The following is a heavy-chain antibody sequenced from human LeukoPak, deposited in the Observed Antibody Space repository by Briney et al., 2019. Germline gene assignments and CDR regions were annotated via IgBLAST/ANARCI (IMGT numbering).Heavy chain of an antibody. CDR1: GGSFSGYY. D-gene: IGHD3-10*01. CDR3: ARGDYYGSGSYGFKYFDY. Sequence: SETLSLTCAVYGGSFSGYYWSWIRQPPGKGLEWIGEINHSGSTNYNPSLKSRVTISVDTSKNQFSLKLSSVTAADTAVYYCARGDYYGSGSYGFKYFDYWGQGTLVTVSS. J-gene: IGHJ4*02. V-gene: IGHV4-34*01. CDR2: INHSGST.